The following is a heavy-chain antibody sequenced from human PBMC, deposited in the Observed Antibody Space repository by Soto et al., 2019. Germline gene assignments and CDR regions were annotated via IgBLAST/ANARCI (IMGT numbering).Heavy chain of an antibody. CDR1: GGSFSGYY. CDR2: INHSGST. D-gene: IGHD3-9*01. J-gene: IGHJ6*03. V-gene: IGHV4-34*01. Sequence: SETLSLTCAVYGGSFSGYYWSWIRQPPGKGLEWIGEINHSGSTNYNPSLKSRVTISVDTSKNQFSLKLSSVTAADTAVYYCARGFLTGYYYYYMDVWGKGTTVTVSS. CDR3: ARGFLTGYYYYYMDV.